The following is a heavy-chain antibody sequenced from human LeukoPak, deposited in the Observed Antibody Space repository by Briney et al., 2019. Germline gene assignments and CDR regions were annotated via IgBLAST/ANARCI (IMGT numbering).Heavy chain of an antibody. D-gene: IGHD3-10*01. CDR3: ARDRAPLEYGSGSYYNSYYYYYMDV. V-gene: IGHV1-2*02. CDR2: INPNSGGT. CDR1: GYTFTGYY. Sequence: GASVKVSCKASGYTFTGYYMHWVRQAPGQGLEWMGWINPNSGGTNYAQKFQGRVTMTRDTSISTAYMELSRLRSHDTAVYYCARDRAPLEYGSGSYYNSYYYYYMDVWGKGTTVTVSS. J-gene: IGHJ6*03.